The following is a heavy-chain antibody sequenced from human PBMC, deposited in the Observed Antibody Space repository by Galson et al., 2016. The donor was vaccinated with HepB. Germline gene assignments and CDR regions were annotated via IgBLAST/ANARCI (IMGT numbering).Heavy chain of an antibody. V-gene: IGHV1-2*02. CDR3: TRARVVVIDN. CDR1: GYTFTKFY. J-gene: IGHJ4*02. D-gene: IGHD3-22*01. CDR2: MNPNSGDT. Sequence: SVKVSCKASGYTFTKFYIHWVRQAPGQRLEWMGWMNPNSGDTIHAQSFQDRVTMTRDTSSSTAYMELSRLRSDDTAVYFCTRARVVVIDNWGLGTLVTVSS.